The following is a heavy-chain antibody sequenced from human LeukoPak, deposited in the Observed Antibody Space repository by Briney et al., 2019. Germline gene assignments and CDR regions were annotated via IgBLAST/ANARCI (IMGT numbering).Heavy chain of an antibody. V-gene: IGHV3-23*01. D-gene: IGHD3-22*01. CDR1: GFTFSSFA. CDR3: AKGGSITMMVVTPDAFDI. J-gene: IGHJ3*02. CDR2: ISGSGGST. Sequence: GGSLRLSCAASGFTFSSFALSWVRQAPGKWLEWVSGISGSGGSTYYADSVKGRFTISRDNSKNTVYLQMNSLRADDKAVYYCAKGGSITMMVVTPDAFDIWGQGTMVTVSS.